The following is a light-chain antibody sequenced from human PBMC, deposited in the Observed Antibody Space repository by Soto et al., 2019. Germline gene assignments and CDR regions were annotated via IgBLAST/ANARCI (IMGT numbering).Light chain of an antibody. J-gene: IGKJ1*01. V-gene: IGKV3-11*01. CDR3: QQYTSYPWT. Sequence: IMLSISPATLSLSTGERATLSCRASQSVSSYLAWYQQKPGQAPRLLIYDASNRATGIPARFSGSGSGTEFTLTISSLQADDFATYYCQQYTSYPWTFGQRAKV. CDR2: DAS. CDR1: QSVSSY.